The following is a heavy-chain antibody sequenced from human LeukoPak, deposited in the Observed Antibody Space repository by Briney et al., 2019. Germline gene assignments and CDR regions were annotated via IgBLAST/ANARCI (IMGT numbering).Heavy chain of an antibody. V-gene: IGHV3-7*05. Sequence: SGGSLRLSCAASGFTFSDYSMTWVRQAPGKGLEWVATIKDGGSEKYYVDSVKGRFTISRDNAGNSVHLQMNSLGAEDTAVYYCARGGHRNLDYWGQGALVTVSS. CDR2: IKDGGSEK. CDR3: ARGGHRNLDY. CDR1: GFTFSDYS. J-gene: IGHJ4*02.